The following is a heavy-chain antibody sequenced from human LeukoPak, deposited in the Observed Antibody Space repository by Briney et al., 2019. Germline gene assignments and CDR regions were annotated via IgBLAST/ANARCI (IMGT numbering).Heavy chain of an antibody. CDR1: GDSISSYY. V-gene: IGHV4-59*01. D-gene: IGHD6-19*01. J-gene: IGHJ4*02. CDR2: IHYSGST. CDR3: ARFGEVHQWLYPFDY. Sequence: SETLSLTCTVSGDSISSYYWSWIRQPPGRGLGWIGYIHYSGSTNYNPSLKSRVTISLDTSKNQFSLKLSSVTAADTAVYYCARFGEVHQWLYPFDYWGQGTLVTVSS.